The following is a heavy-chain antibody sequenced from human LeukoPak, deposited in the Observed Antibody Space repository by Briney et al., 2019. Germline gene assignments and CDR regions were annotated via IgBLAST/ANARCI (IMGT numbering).Heavy chain of an antibody. CDR3: ASFSATVTTTGYYGMDV. Sequence: GGSLRLSCAASGFTVSSNYMSWVRQAPGKGLEWGSVIYSGGSTYYADSVKGRFTISRDNSKNTLYLQMNSLRAEDTAVYYCASFSATVTTTGYYGMDVWGQGTTVTVSS. V-gene: IGHV3-66*01. J-gene: IGHJ6*02. CDR2: IYSGGST. D-gene: IGHD4-17*01. CDR1: GFTVSSNY.